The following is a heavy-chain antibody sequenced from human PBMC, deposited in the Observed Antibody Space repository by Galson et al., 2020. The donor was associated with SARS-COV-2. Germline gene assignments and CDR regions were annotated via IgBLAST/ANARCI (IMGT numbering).Heavy chain of an antibody. Sequence: GGSLRLSCAASGFTFSSYAMSWVRQAPGKGLEWVSAISGSGGSTYYADSVKGRFTISRDNSKNTLYLQMNSLRAEDTAVYYCAKDPLWFGELPNYFDYWGQGTLVTVSS. CDR2: ISGSGGST. V-gene: IGHV3-23*01. J-gene: IGHJ4*02. CDR1: GFTFSSYA. CDR3: AKDPLWFGELPNYFDY. D-gene: IGHD3-10*01.